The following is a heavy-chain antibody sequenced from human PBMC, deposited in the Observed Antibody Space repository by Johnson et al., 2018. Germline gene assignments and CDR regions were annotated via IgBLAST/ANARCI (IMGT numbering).Heavy chain of an antibody. Sequence: QVQLQESGPGLVKPSETLSLTCTVSGGSISSSSYYWGWIRQPPGKGLEWIGSIYYSGSTYYNPSLKSRVTISVNTSKNQFSLKLSSVTAADTAVYYCAKITMVRGVINYYYYGMDVWGQGTTVTVSS. J-gene: IGHJ6*02. CDR3: AKITMVRGVINYYYYGMDV. V-gene: IGHV4-39*01. CDR1: GGSISSSSYY. D-gene: IGHD3-10*01. CDR2: IYYSGST.